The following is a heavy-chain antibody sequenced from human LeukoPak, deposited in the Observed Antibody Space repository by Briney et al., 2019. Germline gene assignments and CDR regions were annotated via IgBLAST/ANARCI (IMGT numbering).Heavy chain of an antibody. CDR3: ATDREWAFDI. J-gene: IGHJ3*02. D-gene: IGHD2-8*01. CDR1: GYTFSSDW. CDR2: IKPDGSEN. Sequence: GGSLRLSCAASGYTFSSDWMSWVRQAPGKGLEWVANIKPDGSENFHVDSVRGRFIISRDNAKSSLYLQMTSLRAEDTAVYYCATDREWAFDIWGQGTMVTVSS. V-gene: IGHV3-7*01.